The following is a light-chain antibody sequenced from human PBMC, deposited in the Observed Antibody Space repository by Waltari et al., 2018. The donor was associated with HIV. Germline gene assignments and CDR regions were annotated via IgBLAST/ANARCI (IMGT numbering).Light chain of an antibody. J-gene: IGLJ2*01. Sequence: SYELTQPPSVSVSPGQTARITCSGDAFPKKYPYWFQQKSGQAPVVVIHEDSKRPSGIPERISGTSSGTVATLTIRGDQAEDEAVYNCYSLDNSGNHGGFGGGTTLTVL. CDR2: EDS. CDR3: YSLDNSGNHGG. V-gene: IGLV3-10*01. CDR1: AFPKKY.